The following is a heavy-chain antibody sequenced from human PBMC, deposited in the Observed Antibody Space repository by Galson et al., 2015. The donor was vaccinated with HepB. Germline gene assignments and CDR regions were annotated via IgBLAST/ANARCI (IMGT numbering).Heavy chain of an antibody. D-gene: IGHD4-17*01. V-gene: IGHV1-58*01. Sequence: SVKVSCKASGFTFTSSAVQWVRQARGQRLEWIGWIVVGSGNTNYAQKFQERVTITRDMSTSTAYMELSSLRSEDTAVYYCAAESPVTTLYYYYYGMDVWGQGTTVTVSS. CDR1: GFTFTSSA. CDR2: IVVGSGNT. J-gene: IGHJ6*02. CDR3: AAESPVTTLYYYYYGMDV.